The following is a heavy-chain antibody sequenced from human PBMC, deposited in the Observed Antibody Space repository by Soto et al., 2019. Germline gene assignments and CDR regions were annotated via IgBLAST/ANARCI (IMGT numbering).Heavy chain of an antibody. V-gene: IGHV3-49*04. CDR2: VRSKAYGGTT. CDR3: TKYTYTSRYAYYGMDV. Sequence: GGSLRLSCAASGFTFRTFSMNWVRQAPGKGLEWVGVVRSKAYGGTTDYAASVKGRFTISRDDSKSIAYLQMNSLKSEDTGVYYCTKYTYTSRYAYYGMDVWGHGTTVTVSS. D-gene: IGHD6-13*01. J-gene: IGHJ6*02. CDR1: GFTFRTFS.